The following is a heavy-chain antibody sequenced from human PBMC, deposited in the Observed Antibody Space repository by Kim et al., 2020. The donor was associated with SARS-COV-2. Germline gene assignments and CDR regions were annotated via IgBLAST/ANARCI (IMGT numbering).Heavy chain of an antibody. D-gene: IGHD6-19*01. CDR3: ARAYSSGWAYFDY. V-gene: IGHV3-21*01. J-gene: IGHJ4*02. Sequence: YADSVKGRFTNSRDNAKTSLYLQMNSLRAEDTAVYYCARAYSSGWAYFDYWGQGTLVTVSS.